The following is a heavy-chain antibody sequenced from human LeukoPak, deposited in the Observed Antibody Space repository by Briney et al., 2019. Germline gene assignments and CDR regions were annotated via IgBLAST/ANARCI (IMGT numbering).Heavy chain of an antibody. Sequence: GGSLRLSCAASGVTFSSYVMHWVRQAPGKGLEWLALISSDGNDKLYGDSVKGRFTISRDDSKSTLYLQMNSLRAEDTAVYYCTTKVIRGNSGDDYDDWGQGTLVTVSS. D-gene: IGHD5-12*01. CDR3: TTKVIRGNSGDDYDD. CDR1: GVTFSSYV. CDR2: ISSDGNDK. J-gene: IGHJ4*02. V-gene: IGHV3-30*03.